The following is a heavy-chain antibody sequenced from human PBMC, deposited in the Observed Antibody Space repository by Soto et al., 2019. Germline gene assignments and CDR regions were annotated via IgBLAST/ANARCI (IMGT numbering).Heavy chain of an antibody. J-gene: IGHJ3*01. Sequence: EVQLVESGGGLVQPGGSLRLSCAVSGFTVSSNYLGWVRQAPGKGLELVSVIYSGGSTLSADSAKGRFTLSRDDYKNMVWLQMNSLKAEDTAVYYCAARGVVLPAGTDALDVWGQGTMVTVSS. D-gene: IGHD2-2*01. CDR1: GFTVSSNY. V-gene: IGHV3-66*01. CDR2: IYSGGST. CDR3: AARGVVLPAGTDALDV.